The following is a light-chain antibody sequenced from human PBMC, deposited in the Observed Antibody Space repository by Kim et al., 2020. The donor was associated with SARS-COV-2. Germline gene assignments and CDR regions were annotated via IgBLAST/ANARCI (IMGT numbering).Light chain of an antibody. CDR2: HDN. V-gene: IGLV3-1*01. Sequence: GSTGQTASITCSGDNLGNKYSYWYQQKPGQSPVVVIYHDNKRPSGIPERFSGSNSGNTATLTISGTQAMDEADYYCQAWDINTGVFGGGTQLTVL. CDR3: QAWDINTGV. CDR1: NLGNKY. J-gene: IGLJ2*01.